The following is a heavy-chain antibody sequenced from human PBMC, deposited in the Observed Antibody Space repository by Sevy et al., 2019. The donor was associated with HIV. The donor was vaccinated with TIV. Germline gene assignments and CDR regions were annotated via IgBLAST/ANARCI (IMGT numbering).Heavy chain of an antibody. CDR2: ISYDGSK. J-gene: IGHJ4*02. D-gene: IGHD6-19*01. V-gene: IGHV3-30*04. CDR3: AKEVGTSGRCGYFNY. Sequence: GGSLRLSCAASEITFSTAIIHWVRQAPGKGLEWVAAISYDGSKYYADSVKGRLTISRDSSKNTVYLEIRSLRTEDTAVYYCAKEVGTSGRCGYFNYWGQGTLVTVSS. CDR1: EITFSTAI.